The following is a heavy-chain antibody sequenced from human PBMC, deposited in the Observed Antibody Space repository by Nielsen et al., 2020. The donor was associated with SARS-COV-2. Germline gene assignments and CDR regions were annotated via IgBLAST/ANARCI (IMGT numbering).Heavy chain of an antibody. V-gene: IGHV3-7*01. D-gene: IGHD1-7*01. CDR1: GFTFSSYW. Sequence: GESLKISCAASGFTFSSYWMSWVRQAPGKGLEWVVNIKQDGSEKYYVDSVKGRFTISRDNAKNSLYLQMNSLRAEDTAVYYCARDGVRYNWNYAGFDYWGQGTLVTVSS. CDR2: IKQDGSEK. J-gene: IGHJ4*02. CDR3: ARDGVRYNWNYAGFDY.